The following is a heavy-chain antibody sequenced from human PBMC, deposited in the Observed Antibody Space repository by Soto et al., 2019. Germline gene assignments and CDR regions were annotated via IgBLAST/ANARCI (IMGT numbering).Heavy chain of an antibody. V-gene: IGHV5-51*01. CDR2: IFPGDSDT. CDR3: ARQSGMDV. D-gene: IGHD5-12*01. Sequence: GQSLKISCNTSGYNFSGYWIVWVRQMPGKGLEWLGIIFPGDSDTKYSPSFKGQVIISADKSIRTAYLQWSSLKAWDTAIYYCARQSGMDVWGQGTPVTVSS. CDR1: GYNFSGYW. J-gene: IGHJ6*02.